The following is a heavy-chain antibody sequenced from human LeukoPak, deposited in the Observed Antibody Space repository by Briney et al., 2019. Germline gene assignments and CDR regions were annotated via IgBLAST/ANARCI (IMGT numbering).Heavy chain of an antibody. Sequence: PSETLSLTCTVSGGSISSSSYYWGWIRQPPGKGLEWIGEINHSGSTNYNPSLKSRVTISVDTSKNQFSLKLSSVTAADTAVYYCARGYSSSWYTQTWGQGTLVTVSS. CDR3: ARGYSSSWYTQT. CDR1: GGSISSSSYY. D-gene: IGHD6-13*01. V-gene: IGHV4-39*07. CDR2: INHSGST. J-gene: IGHJ5*02.